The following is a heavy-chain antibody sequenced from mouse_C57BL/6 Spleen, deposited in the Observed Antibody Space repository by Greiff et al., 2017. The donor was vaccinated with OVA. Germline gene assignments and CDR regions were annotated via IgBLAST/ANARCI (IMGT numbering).Heavy chain of an antibody. CDR3: VRQYYGSSYGYAMDY. Sequence: EVQLVESGGGLVQPKGSLKLSCAASGFSFNTYAMNWVRQAPGKGLEWVARIRSKSNNYATYYADSVKDRFTISRDDSESVLYLQMNNLKTEDTAMYYCVRQYYGSSYGYAMDYWGQGTSVTVSS. CDR1: GFSFNTYA. V-gene: IGHV10-1*01. D-gene: IGHD1-1*01. CDR2: IRSKSNNYAT. J-gene: IGHJ4*01.